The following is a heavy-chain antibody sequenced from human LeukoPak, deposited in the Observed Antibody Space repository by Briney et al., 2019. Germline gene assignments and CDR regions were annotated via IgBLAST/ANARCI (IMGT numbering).Heavy chain of an antibody. CDR3: AKVVVVTAIRGVHFDY. V-gene: IGHV3-23*01. CDR1: GFTFSSYA. Sequence: GGSLRLSCAASGFTFSSYAMSWVRQAPGKGLEWVSATSGSGGSTYYADSVKGRFTISRDNSKNTLYLQMNSLRAEDTAVYYCAKVVVVTAIRGVHFDYWGQGTLVTVSS. J-gene: IGHJ4*02. CDR2: TSGSGGST. D-gene: IGHD2-21*02.